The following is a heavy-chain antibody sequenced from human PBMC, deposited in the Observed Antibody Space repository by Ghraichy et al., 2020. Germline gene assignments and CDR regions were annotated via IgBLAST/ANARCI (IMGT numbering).Heavy chain of an antibody. Sequence: GESLNISCAASGFTFSSYGMHWVRQAPGKGLEWVAVIWYDGSNKYYADSVKGRFTISRDNSKNTLYLQMNSLRAEDTAVYYCARDKDYGDNPDAFDIWGQGTMVTVSS. CDR1: GFTFSSYG. V-gene: IGHV3-33*01. D-gene: IGHD4-23*01. CDR3: ARDKDYGDNPDAFDI. J-gene: IGHJ3*02. CDR2: IWYDGSNK.